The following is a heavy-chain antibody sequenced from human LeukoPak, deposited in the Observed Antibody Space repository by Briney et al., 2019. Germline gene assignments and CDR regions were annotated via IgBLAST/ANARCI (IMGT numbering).Heavy chain of an antibody. Sequence: SETLSLTCTVSGASISGFYWSWIRQPPGKGLEWIGYIYYSGSTNYNPSLKSRVTISVDTSKNQFSLKLSSVTAADTAVYYCARHLVGYYDYVWGSYRRQGFDYWGQGTLVTVSS. J-gene: IGHJ4*02. D-gene: IGHD3-16*02. CDR3: ARHLVGYYDYVWGSYRRQGFDY. CDR1: GASISGFY. CDR2: IYYSGST. V-gene: IGHV4-59*08.